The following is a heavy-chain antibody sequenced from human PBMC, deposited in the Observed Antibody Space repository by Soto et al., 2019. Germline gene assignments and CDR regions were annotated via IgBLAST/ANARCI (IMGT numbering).Heavy chain of an antibody. CDR3: ARDPVGGNWFAP. J-gene: IGHJ5*02. CDR2: INPYNGNT. V-gene: IGHV1-18*01. D-gene: IGHD1-26*01. CDR1: GYTFTSYG. Sequence: ASVKVSFKASGYTFTSYGISWVRQAPGQGLEWMGWINPYNGNTNYAQKRQGRVTMTTDTSTSTAYMELRSLRSDDTAVYYCARDPVGGNWFAPWGQGTLVTVSS.